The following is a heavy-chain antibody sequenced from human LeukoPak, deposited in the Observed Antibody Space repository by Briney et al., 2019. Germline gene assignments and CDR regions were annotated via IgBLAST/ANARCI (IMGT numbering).Heavy chain of an antibody. CDR2: INHSGSV. Sequence: KPSETLSLTCAVYDVSFSNYYCSWIRQPPGKGLEWIGEINHSGSVNYNPSLKSRVAISVDTSKNQFSLRLKSMTAADTAVYYCARASQLQPSYYYYYYMDVWGRGTTVTISS. CDR1: DVSFSNYY. D-gene: IGHD5-24*01. V-gene: IGHV4-34*01. CDR3: ARASQLQPSYYYYYYMDV. J-gene: IGHJ6*03.